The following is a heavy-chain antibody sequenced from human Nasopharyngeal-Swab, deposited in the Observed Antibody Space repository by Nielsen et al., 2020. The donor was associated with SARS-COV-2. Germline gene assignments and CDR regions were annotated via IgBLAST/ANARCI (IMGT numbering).Heavy chain of an antibody. CDR2: IWYDGSNK. Sequence: GESLKISCAASGFTFSSYGMHWVRQAPGKGLEWVAVIWYDGSNKYYADSVKGRFTISRDNSKNTLYLQMNSLRAEDTAVYYCARGVPAAKYAFDIWGQGTMVTVSS. V-gene: IGHV3-33*01. D-gene: IGHD2-2*01. J-gene: IGHJ3*02. CDR1: GFTFSSYG. CDR3: ARGVPAAKYAFDI.